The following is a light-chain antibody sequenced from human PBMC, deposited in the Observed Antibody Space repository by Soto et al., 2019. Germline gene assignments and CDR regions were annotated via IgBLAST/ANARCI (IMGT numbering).Light chain of an antibody. Sequence: IHMTHSPSTLSASVLYRVTITFLASQSISSWLACYQQKPGKAPKLLIYKSSSLESGVPSRFSGSGSGTEFTLTISSLQPDDFATYYCQQYNNYLITFGQGTRLEIK. CDR2: KSS. J-gene: IGKJ5*01. V-gene: IGKV1-5*03. CDR1: QSISSW. CDR3: QQYNNYLIT.